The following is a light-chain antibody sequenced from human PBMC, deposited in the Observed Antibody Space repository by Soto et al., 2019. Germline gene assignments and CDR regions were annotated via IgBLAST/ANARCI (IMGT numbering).Light chain of an antibody. Sequence: EIVLTQSPSTLSLSPGERATLSCRASQSVNSYLAWYQQKPGQAPRLLIYAASTRATGIPARFSGSGSGTEFTLTISSLQSEDFAVYYCQQYNNWSFGQGTRLEIK. CDR1: QSVNSY. CDR3: QQYNNWS. J-gene: IGKJ5*01. CDR2: AAS. V-gene: IGKV3-15*01.